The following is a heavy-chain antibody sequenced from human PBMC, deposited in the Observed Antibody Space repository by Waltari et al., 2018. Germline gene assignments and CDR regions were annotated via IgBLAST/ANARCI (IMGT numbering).Heavy chain of an antibody. Sequence: QVQLVQSGAEVKKPGASVKVSCKASGYTFTGYYMHWVRQAPGQGLEWMGRINPNSGGTNYAQKFQGRVTMTRDTSISTAYMELSRLRSDDTAVYYCARLLSGKQLVREGDAFDIWGQGTMVTVSS. J-gene: IGHJ3*02. V-gene: IGHV1-2*06. CDR3: ARLLSGKQLVREGDAFDI. D-gene: IGHD6-13*01. CDR1: GYTFTGYY. CDR2: INPNSGGT.